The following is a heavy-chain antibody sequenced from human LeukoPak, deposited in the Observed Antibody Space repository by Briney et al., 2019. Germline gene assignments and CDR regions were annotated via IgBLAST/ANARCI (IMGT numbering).Heavy chain of an antibody. Sequence: HPGGSLRLSCAASGFTVSSNYMSWVRQAPGKGLEWVSAISGSGGSTYYADSVKGRFTISRDNSKNTLYLQMNSLRAEDTAVYYCARSLSGNWVFDYWGQGTLVTVSS. CDR3: ARSLSGNWVFDY. D-gene: IGHD1-1*01. CDR1: GFTVSSNY. J-gene: IGHJ4*02. CDR2: ISGSGGST. V-gene: IGHV3-23*01.